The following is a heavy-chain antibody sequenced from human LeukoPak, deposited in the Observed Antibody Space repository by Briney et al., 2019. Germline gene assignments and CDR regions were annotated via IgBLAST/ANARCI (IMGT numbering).Heavy chain of an antibody. Sequence: PGGSLRLSCAASGFTFSSYWMHWVRQAPGKGLVWVSRINGDGSSTSYADSVKGRFTISRDNSKNTLYLQMNSLRAEDTAVYYCAKHAVTTVTTAPFDYWGQGTLVTVSS. CDR2: INGDGSST. V-gene: IGHV3-74*01. D-gene: IGHD4-17*01. CDR3: AKHAVTTVTTAPFDY. CDR1: GFTFSSYW. J-gene: IGHJ4*02.